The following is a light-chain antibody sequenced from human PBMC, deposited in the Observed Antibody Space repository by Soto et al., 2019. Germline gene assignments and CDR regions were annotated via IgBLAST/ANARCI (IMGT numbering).Light chain of an antibody. CDR1: QGISSY. CDR3: QQYYSYPRT. J-gene: IGKJ1*01. Sequence: AIRMTQSPSSFSASTGDRVTITCRSSQGISSYLAWYQQKPGKAPKLLIYAASTLQSGVPSRFSGSGSGTDFTLTISCLQSEDFATYYCQQYYSYPRTFGQGTKVDIK. V-gene: IGKV1-8*01. CDR2: AAS.